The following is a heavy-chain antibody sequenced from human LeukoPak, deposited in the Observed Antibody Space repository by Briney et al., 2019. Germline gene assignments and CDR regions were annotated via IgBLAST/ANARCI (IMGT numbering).Heavy chain of an antibody. V-gene: IGHV3-23*01. Sequence: GGSLRLSCAASGFTFDDYGMTWVRQAPGKGLEWVSAISGSGVNTDYADSVKGRFTISRDNSKNTLYLQMNSLTAEDTAVYYCAKHPSPVFGGGSYFEDWGQGTLVTVSS. CDR2: ISGSGVNT. CDR3: AKHPSPVFGGGSYFED. D-gene: IGHD3-16*01. CDR1: GFTFDDYG. J-gene: IGHJ4*02.